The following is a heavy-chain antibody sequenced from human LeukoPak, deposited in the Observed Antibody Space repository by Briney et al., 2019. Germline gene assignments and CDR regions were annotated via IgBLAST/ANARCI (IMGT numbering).Heavy chain of an antibody. J-gene: IGHJ4*02. CDR3: ARCWGYYHDSSGHRLTAIED. D-gene: IGHD3-22*01. CDR2: IKQDGSEK. Sequence: GGSLRLSCAASGFSFSRYWMSWVRQAPGKGLEWVANIKQDGSEKNYVESVKGRFTISRDNAKNSLYLQTNSLRAEDTAVYYCARCWGYYHDSSGHRLTAIEDWGQGTLVTVSS. CDR1: GFSFSRYW. V-gene: IGHV3-7*01.